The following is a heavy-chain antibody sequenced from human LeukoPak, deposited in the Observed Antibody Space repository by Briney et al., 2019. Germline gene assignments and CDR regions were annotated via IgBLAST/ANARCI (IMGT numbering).Heavy chain of an antibody. Sequence: GGSLRLSCAASGFTFNNYGMHWVRQAPGKGLEWVAVIWNDGGHEYYEEFAKGRFTISRDNSRNTEYLQMNSLRAEDTAVYYCAKDATEFGDAHFDSWGQGTLVTVSS. D-gene: IGHD4-17*01. J-gene: IGHJ4*02. V-gene: IGHV3-33*06. CDR2: IWNDGGHE. CDR3: AKDATEFGDAHFDS. CDR1: GFTFNNYG.